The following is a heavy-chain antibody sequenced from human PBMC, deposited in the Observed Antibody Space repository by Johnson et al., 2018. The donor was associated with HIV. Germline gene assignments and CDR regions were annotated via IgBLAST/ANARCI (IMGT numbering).Heavy chain of an antibody. CDR1: GFTFSSYV. CDR2: ISYDGSNK. Sequence: QVQLVESGGGVVQPGRSLRLSCAASGFTFSSYVMHWVRQAPGKGLEWVAVISYDGSNKYYADSVKGRFSISRDNSKNTLHLQMNSLRAEDTAMYYCAISPGEADAFDIWGQGTMVTVSS. D-gene: IGHD3-10*01. CDR3: AISPGEADAFDI. V-gene: IGHV3-30*14. J-gene: IGHJ3*02.